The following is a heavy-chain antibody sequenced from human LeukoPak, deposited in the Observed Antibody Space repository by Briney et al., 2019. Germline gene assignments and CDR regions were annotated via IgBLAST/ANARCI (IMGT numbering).Heavy chain of an antibody. D-gene: IGHD2-8*02. V-gene: IGHV3-11*04. CDR1: GFTLRDYF. CDR2: SSETGTAY. J-gene: IGHJ2*01. Sequence: GGSLRLSCAASGFTLRDYFMSWIRQPPGKGLEWIAYSSETGTAYSYAASVKGRFTISRDNAKNSLFLQMDSLRADDTALYYCVRGGDRTGNSYFDLWGRGTLVTVPS. CDR3: VRGGDRTGNSYFDL.